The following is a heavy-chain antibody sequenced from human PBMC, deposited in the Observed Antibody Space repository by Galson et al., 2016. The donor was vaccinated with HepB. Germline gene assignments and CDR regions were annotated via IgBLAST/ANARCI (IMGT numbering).Heavy chain of an antibody. CDR2: IHYDGIAT. V-gene: IGHV3-33*08. CDR1: GLSFSSHD. Sequence: SLRLSCAASGLSFSSHDMHWVRQVPVKGLEWVAVIHYDGIATFYADSVKGRFTISRDTSTNTLYLQMNSLTAEDTAVYYCTNSGDYHFYGLGVWGQGTTVTVSS. CDR3: TNSGDYHFYGLGV. J-gene: IGHJ6*02. D-gene: IGHD1-1*01.